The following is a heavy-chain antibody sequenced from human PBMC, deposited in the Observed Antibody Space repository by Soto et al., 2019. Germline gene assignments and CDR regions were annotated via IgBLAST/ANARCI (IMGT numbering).Heavy chain of an antibody. CDR1: GFTFRSYG. V-gene: IGHV3-30*03. D-gene: IGHD1-26*01. J-gene: IGHJ4*02. CDR2: ISYDGSNK. Sequence: QVQLVESGGGVVQPGGSLRVTCAASGFTFRSYGMHWVRQAPGKGLEWVAAISYDGSNKYYADSVKGRFTVSRDNSENTRSLEMSSLTTEDTAVYYCARLLREGILRATTPLGYWGQGTRVTVSS. CDR3: ARLLREGILRATTPLGY.